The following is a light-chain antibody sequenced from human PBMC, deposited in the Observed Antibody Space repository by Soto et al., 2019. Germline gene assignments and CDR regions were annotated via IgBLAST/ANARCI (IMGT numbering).Light chain of an antibody. Sequence: DIVMTQSPDSLAVSLGERATINCKSSQSILYISNNKTYIAWYQQKPGQPPKLLIYWASTRESGVPERFSGGGSGTDFTLTISSLQAEDGAVYYCQQYYSTPGTFGPGTKVDIK. CDR3: QQYYSTPGT. V-gene: IGKV4-1*01. J-gene: IGKJ3*01. CDR2: WAS. CDR1: QSILYISNNKTY.